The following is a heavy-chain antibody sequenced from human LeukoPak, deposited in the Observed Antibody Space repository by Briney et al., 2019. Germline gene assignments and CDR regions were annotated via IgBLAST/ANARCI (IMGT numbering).Heavy chain of an antibody. Sequence: SETLSLTXTVSGGSISSYYWSWIRQPAGKGMEWIGRIYTSGSTNYNPSLKSRVTMSVDTSKNQFSLKLSSVTAADTAVYYCARESRPWYGGYIDYWGQGTLVTVSS. CDR3: ARESRPWYGGYIDY. D-gene: IGHD3-22*01. CDR2: IYTSGST. CDR1: GGSISSYY. J-gene: IGHJ4*02. V-gene: IGHV4-4*07.